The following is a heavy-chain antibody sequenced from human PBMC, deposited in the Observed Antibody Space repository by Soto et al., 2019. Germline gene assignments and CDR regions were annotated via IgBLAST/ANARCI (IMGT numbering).Heavy chain of an antibody. V-gene: IGHV4-59*01. J-gene: IGHJ4*02. Sequence: QVHLQESGPGLVKASETLSLTCTVSGGSIRSYYWTWIRQPPVKGLEWLGYIFYSGSTFYNPSLKSRVTISIHTAKSQFSLQLTSVTAADTAVYYCARGAADTAMVDSWGQGTLVTVSS. CDR1: GGSIRSYY. CDR2: IFYSGST. D-gene: IGHD5-18*01. CDR3: ARGAADTAMVDS.